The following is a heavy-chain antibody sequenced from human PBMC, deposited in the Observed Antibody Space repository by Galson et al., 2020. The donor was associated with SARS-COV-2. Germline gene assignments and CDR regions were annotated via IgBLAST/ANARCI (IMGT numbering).Heavy chain of an antibody. CDR1: GFTFSSYS. V-gene: IGHV3-21*01. J-gene: IGHJ6*02. D-gene: IGHD1-26*01. Sequence: GESLKISCAASGFTFSSYSMNWVRQAPGKGLEWVSSISSSSSYIYYADSVKGRFTISRDNAKNSLYLQMNSLRAEDTAVYYCAREGSYGSYYYGMDVWGQGTTVTVSS. CDR3: AREGSYGSYYYGMDV. CDR2: ISSSSSYI.